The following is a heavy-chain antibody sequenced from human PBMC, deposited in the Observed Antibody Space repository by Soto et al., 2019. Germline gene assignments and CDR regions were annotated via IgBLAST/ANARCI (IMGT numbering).Heavy chain of an antibody. CDR3: AKDQGGVVVAATIAFDI. V-gene: IGHV3-9*01. CDR2: ISWNSGSI. J-gene: IGHJ3*02. D-gene: IGHD2-15*01. Sequence: PGGSLRLSCAASGFTFDDYAMHWVRQAPGKGLEWVSGISWNSGSIGYADSVKGRFTISRDNAKNSLYLQMNSLRAEDTALYYCAKDQGGVVVAATIAFDIWGQGTMVTVSS. CDR1: GFTFDDYA.